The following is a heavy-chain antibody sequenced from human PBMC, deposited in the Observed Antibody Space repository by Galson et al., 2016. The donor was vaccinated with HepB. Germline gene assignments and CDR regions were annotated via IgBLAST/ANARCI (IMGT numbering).Heavy chain of an antibody. Sequence: LSLTCTVSGGSINSGDYYWSWIRQPPGKGLEWIGYIYYSGNTYYNPSLKSRVTISVDTSKNQFSLKLSSVTAADTAVYYCARDEACSSTSCYAGGNWFDPGGQGTLVTVSS. D-gene: IGHD2-2*01. CDR1: GGSINSGDYY. CDR2: IYYSGNT. CDR3: ARDEACSSTSCYAGGNWFDP. V-gene: IGHV4-30-4*01. J-gene: IGHJ5*02.